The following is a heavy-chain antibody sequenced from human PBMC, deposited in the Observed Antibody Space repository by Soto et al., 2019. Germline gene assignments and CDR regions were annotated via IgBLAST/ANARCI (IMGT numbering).Heavy chain of an antibody. CDR1: GYTFTSYG. J-gene: IGHJ4*02. CDR2: ISPYFGKT. Sequence: ASVKVSCKSSGYTFTSYGYTWVRQAPGQGLEWLGWISPYFGKTNYAQKFQGRMTLTTDTSMGTAFMELKSLRSDDAAVYYCARDLQAVAGIIDYWGPGTPVTVSS. CDR3: ARDLQAVAGIIDY. D-gene: IGHD6-19*01. V-gene: IGHV1-18*01.